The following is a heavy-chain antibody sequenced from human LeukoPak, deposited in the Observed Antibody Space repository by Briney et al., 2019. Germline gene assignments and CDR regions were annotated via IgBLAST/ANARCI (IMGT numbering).Heavy chain of an antibody. CDR1: GFTFSGYS. CDR2: ISSAGSSI. CDR3: ARLPAYCSSTSCYYDY. V-gene: IGHV3-48*04. J-gene: IGHJ4*02. D-gene: IGHD2-2*01. Sequence: GGSLRLSCAASGFTFSGYSMNWVRQAPGKGLEWVSYISSAGSSIYYADSVKGRFTISRDNAKNSLFLQMNSLRAEDTAVYYCARLPAYCSSTSCYYDYWGQGTLVTVSS.